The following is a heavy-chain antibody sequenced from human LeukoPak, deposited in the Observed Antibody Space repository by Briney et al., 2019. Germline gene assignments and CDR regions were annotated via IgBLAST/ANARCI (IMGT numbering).Heavy chain of an antibody. CDR3: ARGEARQLVWIDY. V-gene: IGHV1-2*02. Sequence: APVKVSCKASGYTFTGYYMHWVRQAPGQGREWMGWINPNSGGTNYAQKFQGRVTMTRDTSISTAYMELSRLRSDDTAVYYCARGEARQLVWIDYWGQGTLVTVSS. J-gene: IGHJ4*02. D-gene: IGHD6-6*01. CDR2: INPNSGGT. CDR1: GYTFTGYY.